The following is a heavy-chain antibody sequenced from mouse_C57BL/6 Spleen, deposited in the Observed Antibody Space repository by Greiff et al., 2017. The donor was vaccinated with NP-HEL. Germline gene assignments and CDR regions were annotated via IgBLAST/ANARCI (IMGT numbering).Heavy chain of an antibody. Sequence: EVQLQQSGPELVKPGASVKISCKASGYTFTDYYMNWVKQSHGKSLEWIGDINPNNGGTSYNQKFKGKATLTVDKSSSTAYMELRSLTSEDSAVYYCARNYGSRELGLFDYWGQGTTLTVSS. J-gene: IGHJ2*01. CDR2: INPNNGGT. V-gene: IGHV1-26*01. CDR1: GYTFTDYY. D-gene: IGHD1-1*01. CDR3: ARNYGSRELGLFDY.